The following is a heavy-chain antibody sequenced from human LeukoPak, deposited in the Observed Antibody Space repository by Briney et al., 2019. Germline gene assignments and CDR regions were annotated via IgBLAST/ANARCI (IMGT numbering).Heavy chain of an antibody. CDR2: IYTSGST. V-gene: IGHV4-4*07. J-gene: IGHJ4*02. CDR1: GGSISSYY. Sequence: SETLSLTCTVSGGSISSYYWSWIRQPAGKGLEWIGRIYTSGSTNYNPSLKSRVTMSVDTSKNQFSLKLSSVTAADTAVYYCARDQYYYDSSGYTNFDYWGQGTLVTVSS. D-gene: IGHD3-22*01. CDR3: ARDQYYYDSSGYTNFDY.